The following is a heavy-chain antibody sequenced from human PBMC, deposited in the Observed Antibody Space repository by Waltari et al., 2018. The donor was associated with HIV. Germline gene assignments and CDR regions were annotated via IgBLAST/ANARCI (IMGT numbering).Heavy chain of an antibody. D-gene: IGHD4-17*01. CDR3: ARNAYGDTTSFDY. CDR1: GGSIRSGSYY. J-gene: IGHJ4*02. Sequence: QVQLQESGPGLVRPSQTLSLTCAVSGGSIRSGSYYWSWIRQPPGKGLEWIGYISYSGSTKYNPSLKSRVTISFDTSKNQFSLEVTSVTAADTAVYYCARNAYGDTTSFDYWGQGTLVTVSS. CDR2: ISYSGST. V-gene: IGHV4-61*01.